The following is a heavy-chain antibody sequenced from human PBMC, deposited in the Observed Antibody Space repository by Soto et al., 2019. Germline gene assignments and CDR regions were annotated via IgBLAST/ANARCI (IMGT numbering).Heavy chain of an antibody. V-gene: IGHV1-69*13. CDR3: ASGYDILTGYWVFDY. CDR2: IIPIFGTA. Sequence: GASVKVSCKASGGTFSSYAISWVRQAPGQGLEWMGGIIPIFGTANYAQKFQGRVTITADESTSTAYMELSSLRSEDTAVYYCASGYDILTGYWVFDYWGQRTLVTVSS. CDR1: GGTFSSYA. D-gene: IGHD3-9*01. J-gene: IGHJ4*02.